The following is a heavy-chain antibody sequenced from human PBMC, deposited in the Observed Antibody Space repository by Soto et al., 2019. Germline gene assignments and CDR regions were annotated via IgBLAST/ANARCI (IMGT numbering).Heavy chain of an antibody. J-gene: IGHJ5*01. Sequence: SETLSLTCSVSGDSISNLDYFWAWIRQPPGQALEYIGYIYKSATTYYNPSFESRVAISVYTSKSQFPLNVTSVTAADTAVYFCARGRYCLTGRCFPNWFDSWGQGALVTVSS. CDR3: ARGRYCLTGRCFPNWFDS. CDR1: GDSISNLDYF. V-gene: IGHV4-30-4*01. CDR2: IYKSATT. D-gene: IGHD7-27*01.